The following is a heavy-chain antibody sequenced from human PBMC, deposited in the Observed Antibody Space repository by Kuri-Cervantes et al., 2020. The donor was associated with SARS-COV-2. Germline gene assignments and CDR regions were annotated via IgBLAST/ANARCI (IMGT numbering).Heavy chain of an antibody. D-gene: IGHD3-22*01. V-gene: IGHV3-7*01. CDR2: MKRDGSEK. CDR1: GFTFSSDW. Sequence: GGSLRLSCAASGFTFSSDWMTWVRKAPGKGLEWVASMKRDGSEKYYVDSVKGRFNISRDNAKNSLDLQMNSLRPDDTAVYYCAGGDSSGWPDHWGQGTLVTVSS. J-gene: IGHJ5*02. CDR3: AGGDSSGWPDH.